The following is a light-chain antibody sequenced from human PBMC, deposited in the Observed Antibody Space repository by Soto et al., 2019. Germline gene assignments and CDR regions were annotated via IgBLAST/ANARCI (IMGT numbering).Light chain of an antibody. Sequence: EIVMTQSPATLSVSPGERATLSRRASQNIYSNVAWYQQRPGQAPRLLIYRASTRAPGIPARFSGSGSGTEFTLTISGLQSDDFTVYSCLQYHNLWAFGQGTKVDIK. J-gene: IGKJ1*01. CDR2: RAS. V-gene: IGKV3-15*01. CDR1: QNIYSN. CDR3: LQYHNLWA.